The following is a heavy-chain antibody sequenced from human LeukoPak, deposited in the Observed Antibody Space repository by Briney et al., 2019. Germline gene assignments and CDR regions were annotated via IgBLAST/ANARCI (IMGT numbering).Heavy chain of an antibody. CDR1: GAPISLYY. Sequence: SETLSLTCTFSGAPISLYYWTWIRQPPGKGLEWIGYIYYSGSTNYNPSLKSRVTISVDTSKNQFSLKLSSVTAADTAVYYCARDASIAARQWPERYFDLWGRGTLVTVSS. CDR2: IYYSGST. J-gene: IGHJ2*01. CDR3: ARDASIAARQWPERYFDL. V-gene: IGHV4-59*01. D-gene: IGHD6-6*01.